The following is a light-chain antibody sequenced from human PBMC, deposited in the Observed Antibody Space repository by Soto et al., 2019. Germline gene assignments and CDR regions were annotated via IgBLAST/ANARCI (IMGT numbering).Light chain of an antibody. Sequence: QSVLTQPPSVSGTPGQRITFSCSGGSSNIGAHSVHWYQRLLGAAPKVLISDNDQRPSGVPDRFSGSKSGSSASLAISGLQSEDEADYFCAAWDDTLNGWMFGGGTKVTVL. CDR3: AAWDDTLNGWM. CDR1: SSNIGAHS. CDR2: DND. V-gene: IGLV1-44*01. J-gene: IGLJ3*02.